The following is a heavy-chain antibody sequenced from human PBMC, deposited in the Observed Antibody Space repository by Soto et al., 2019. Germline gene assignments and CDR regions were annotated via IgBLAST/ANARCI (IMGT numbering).Heavy chain of an antibody. Sequence: GGSLRLSCAASGFTFSLYSMIWVRQAPGKGLEWVASITSSSSYIYYEDSLKSRFTISRDNAKNSLFLQLGSLRAEDTAVYFCVRARSTDSRPDYWGQGTLVTVSS. D-gene: IGHD3-22*01. J-gene: IGHJ4*02. V-gene: IGHV3-21*01. CDR2: ITSSSSYI. CDR1: GFTFSLYS. CDR3: VRARSTDSRPDY.